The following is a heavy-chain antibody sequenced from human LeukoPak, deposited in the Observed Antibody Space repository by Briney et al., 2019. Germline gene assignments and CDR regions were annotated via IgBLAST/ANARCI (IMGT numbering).Heavy chain of an antibody. CDR2: IIPIFGTA. D-gene: IGHD3-9*01. V-gene: IGHV1-69*01. J-gene: IGHJ4*02. CDR3: AREGSVLRYFDWLSI. CDR1: GGTFSSYA. Sequence: SVKVSCKASGGTFSSYAISWVRQAPGQGLEWMGGIIPIFGTANYAQKFQRGVTIPAYECTSTVYMELSSLRAEDTAVYYCAREGSVLRYFDWLSIWGQGTLVTVSS.